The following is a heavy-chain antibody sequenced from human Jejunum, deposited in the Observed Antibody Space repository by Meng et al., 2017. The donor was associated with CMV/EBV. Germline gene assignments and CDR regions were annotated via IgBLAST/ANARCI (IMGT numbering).Heavy chain of an antibody. CDR1: FSCTNAW. V-gene: IGHV3-15*01. Sequence: FSCTNAWMSWVRQAPGKGREWVGRIKRETDGGTTDHAAPVKGRFIISRDDSKNTLYLQMNSLNTDDTGVYYCTTDEGGAGFDFDYWGQGTLVTVSS. CDR2: IKRETDGGTT. J-gene: IGHJ4*02. D-gene: IGHD4/OR15-4a*01. CDR3: TTDEGGAGFDFDY.